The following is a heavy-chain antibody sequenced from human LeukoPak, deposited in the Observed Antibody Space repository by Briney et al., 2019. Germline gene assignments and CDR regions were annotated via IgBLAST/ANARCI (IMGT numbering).Heavy chain of an antibody. D-gene: IGHD3-10*01. CDR3: ASTVHSTSLARITMVRARSSDPEIDY. CDR2: IYYSGST. J-gene: IGHJ4*02. Sequence: PSETLSLTCTVSGGSISSSSYYWGWIRQPPGKGLEWIGSIYYSGSTYYNPSLKSRVTISVDTSKNQFSLKLSSVTAADTAVYYCASTVHSTSLARITMVRARSSDPEIDYWGQGTLVTVSS. CDR1: GGSISSSSYY. V-gene: IGHV4-39*07.